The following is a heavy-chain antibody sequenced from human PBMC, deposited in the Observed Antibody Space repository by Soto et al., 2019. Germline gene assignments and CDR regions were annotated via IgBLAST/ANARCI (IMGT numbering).Heavy chain of an antibody. CDR1: GFTFDDYA. Sequence: EVQLVESGGGLVQPGRSLRLSCAASGFTFDDYAMHWVRQAPGKGLEWVSGISWNSGSIGYADSVKGRFTISRDNVKNSLYLQMNSLRAEDTALYYCAKDKLSDYYYGMDVWGQGTTVTVSS. CDR3: AKDKLSDYYYGMDV. CDR2: ISWNSGSI. D-gene: IGHD2-15*01. J-gene: IGHJ6*02. V-gene: IGHV3-9*01.